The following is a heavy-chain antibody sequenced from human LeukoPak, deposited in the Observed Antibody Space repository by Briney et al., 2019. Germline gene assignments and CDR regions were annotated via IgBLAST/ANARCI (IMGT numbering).Heavy chain of an antibody. D-gene: IGHD3-10*01. CDR3: ARRSFGSASPLRMDV. CDR1: GGSISSYY. J-gene: IGHJ6*02. Sequence: SETLSLTCTVSGGSISSYYRTWIRQPPGKGLEWIGYIYYSGSTSYNPSLKSRLTISVDRSKNQFSLKLSSVTAADTAVYYCARRSFGSASPLRMDVWGQGTTVTVSS. V-gene: IGHV4-59*08. CDR2: IYYSGST.